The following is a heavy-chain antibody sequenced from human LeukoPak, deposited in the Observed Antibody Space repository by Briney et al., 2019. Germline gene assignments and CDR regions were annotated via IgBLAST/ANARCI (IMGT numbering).Heavy chain of an antibody. J-gene: IGHJ4*02. V-gene: IGHV3-7*01. CDR2: IDQDGSSE. Sequence: GGSLRLSCAASGFTFSDYWMNWVRQAPGKGLEWVANIDQDGSSEYYVGSVQGRFTISRDNAKDSLYLQMNSLRAEDTAVYYCARGDWAPFDYWGQGSLLTVSS. CDR3: ARGDWAPFDY. D-gene: IGHD2-21*02. CDR1: GFTFSDYW.